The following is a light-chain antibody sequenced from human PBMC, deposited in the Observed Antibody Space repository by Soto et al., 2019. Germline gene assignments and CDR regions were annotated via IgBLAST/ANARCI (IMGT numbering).Light chain of an antibody. CDR2: LERSGSY. CDR3: ETWDSNTHEV. V-gene: IGLV4-60*03. Sequence: QSVLTQSSPASASLGSSVKLTCTLSSGHSTYIVAWHQQQPGKAPRYLMKLERSGSYNKGSGVPDRFSGSSSGADRYLTISNLQSEDEADYYCETWDSNTHEVFGGGTKLTVL. J-gene: IGLJ2*01. CDR1: SGHSTYI.